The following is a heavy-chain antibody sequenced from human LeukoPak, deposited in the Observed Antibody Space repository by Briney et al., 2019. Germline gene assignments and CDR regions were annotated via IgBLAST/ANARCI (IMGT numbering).Heavy chain of an antibody. CDR2: VSGSGGST. V-gene: IGHV3-23*01. J-gene: IGHJ4*02. CDR3: AKLGLRYFFDY. Sequence: GGSLRLSCAASGFTFSSYAMSWVRQAPEKGLEWVSAVSGSGGSTYYADSVKGRFTISRDNSKNTLYLQMNSLRAEDTAVYYCAKLGLRYFFDYWGQGTLVTVSS. CDR1: GFTFSSYA. D-gene: IGHD3-3*01.